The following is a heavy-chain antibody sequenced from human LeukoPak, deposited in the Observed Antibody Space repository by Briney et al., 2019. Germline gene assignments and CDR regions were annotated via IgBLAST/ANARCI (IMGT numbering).Heavy chain of an antibody. CDR1: GFNFGDYG. V-gene: IGHV3-21*01. CDR2: ITSSSTYT. J-gene: IGHJ6*03. D-gene: IGHD1-26*01. CDR3: ARDPYSGTYGDTYYYYMDV. Sequence: GGSLRLSCITSGFNFGDYGMSWVRQAPGKGLEWVSSITSSSTYTFYADSVKGRFTISRDNARNSLYLQMNSLRAEDTAVYYCARDPYSGTYGDTYYYYMDVWGKGTTVTISS.